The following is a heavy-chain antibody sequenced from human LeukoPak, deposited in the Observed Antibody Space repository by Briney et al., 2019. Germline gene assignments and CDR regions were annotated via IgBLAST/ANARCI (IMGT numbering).Heavy chain of an antibody. CDR2: ISGSGGST. D-gene: IGHD3-9*01. J-gene: IGHJ4*02. Sequence: GGSLRLSCAASGFTFSSYAMSWVRQAPGKGLEWASAISGSGGSTYYADSVKGRFTISRDNSKNTLYLQMNSLRAEDTAVYYCAKDSKRYYDILTGSPIWGQGTLVTVSS. CDR1: GFTFSSYA. CDR3: AKDSKRYYDILTGSPI. V-gene: IGHV3-23*01.